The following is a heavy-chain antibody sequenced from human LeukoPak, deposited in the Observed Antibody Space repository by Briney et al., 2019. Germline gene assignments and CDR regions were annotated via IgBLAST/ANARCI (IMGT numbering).Heavy chain of an antibody. CDR1: GFTVSSNY. J-gene: IGHJ4*02. Sequence: PGGSLRLSCAASGFTVSSNYMSWVRQAPGKGLVWVSRINSDGSSTSYADSVKGRFTISRDNAKNTLYLQMNSLRAEDTAVYYCARGYGTFDYWGQGTLVTVSS. V-gene: IGHV3-74*01. CDR3: ARGYGTFDY. D-gene: IGHD1-14*01. CDR2: INSDGSST.